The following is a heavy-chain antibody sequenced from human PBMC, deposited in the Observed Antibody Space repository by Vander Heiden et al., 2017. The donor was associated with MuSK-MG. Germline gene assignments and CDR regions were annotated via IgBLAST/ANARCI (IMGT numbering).Heavy chain of an antibody. V-gene: IGHV3-23*01. CDR2: ISGSGGST. CDR3: AKGVDGGYFDY. D-gene: IGHD2-15*01. CDR1: GFTFSSYA. Sequence: EVQLLESVGGLVQPGGSLILSCAASGFTFSSYAMSWVRQAPGKGLEWVSAISGSGGSTYYADPVKGRFTISRDNSKNTLYLQMNSLRAEDTAVYYCAKGVDGGYFDYWGQGTLVTVSS. J-gene: IGHJ4*02.